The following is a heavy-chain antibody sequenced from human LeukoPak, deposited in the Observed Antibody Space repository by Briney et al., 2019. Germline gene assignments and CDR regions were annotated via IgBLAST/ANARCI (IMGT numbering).Heavy chain of an antibody. J-gene: IGHJ5*02. D-gene: IGHD6-19*01. CDR3: ARVFSITVGSGWYSWFDP. CDR1: SGSISDYY. Sequence: SETLSLTCSVSSGSISDYYWSWIRQPPGKGLEWIGYIYYSGNTNYNPSLKSRVSISIDTSRTHFSLKLSSVTAADTAVYYCARVFSITVGSGWYSWFDPWGQGTLLTVSS. CDR2: IYYSGNT. V-gene: IGHV4-59*01.